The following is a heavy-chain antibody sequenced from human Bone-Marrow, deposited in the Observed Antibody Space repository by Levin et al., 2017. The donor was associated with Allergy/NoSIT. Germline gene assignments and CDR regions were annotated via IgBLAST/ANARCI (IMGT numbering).Heavy chain of an antibody. J-gene: IGHJ4*02. CDR2: IWNDGSNK. CDR1: GFTFSNYG. CDR3: ARVRGDGDYIFDS. V-gene: IGHV3-33*01. Sequence: LSLTCAASGFTFSNYGMHWVRQAPGKGLEWVAVIWNDGSNKYYADSVKGRFTISRDNSKNTLYLQMNSLRAEDTAVYYCARVRGDGDYIFDSWGQGTLVTVSS. D-gene: IGHD4-17*01.